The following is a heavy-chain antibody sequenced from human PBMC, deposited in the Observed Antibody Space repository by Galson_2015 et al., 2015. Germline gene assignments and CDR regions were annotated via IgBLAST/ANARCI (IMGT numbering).Heavy chain of an antibody. CDR1: GYTFTGYY. CDR3: ARLPIRIAAPVAFDI. J-gene: IGHJ3*02. V-gene: IGHV1-2*06. D-gene: IGHD6-13*01. Sequence: SVKVSCKASGYTFTGYYMHWVRQAPGQGLEWMGRINPNSGGTNYAQKFQGRVTMTRDTSISTAYMELSRLRSDDTAVYYCARLPIRIAAPVAFDIWGQGTMVTVSS. CDR2: INPNSGGT.